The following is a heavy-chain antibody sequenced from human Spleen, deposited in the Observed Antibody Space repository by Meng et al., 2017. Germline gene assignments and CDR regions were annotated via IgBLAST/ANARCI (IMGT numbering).Heavy chain of an antibody. Sequence: QVQLQASGPGLWRPVEDLSLTCTVSGGSGSSGSYYWSWTRQPPGKGLEWIGYIYYSGSTNYNPSLKSRVTISVDTSKNQFSLKLSSVTAADTAVYYCARNDFWSGYFDYWGQGTLVTVSS. CDR1: GGSGSSGSYY. CDR2: IYYSGST. D-gene: IGHD3-3*01. CDR3: ARNDFWSGYFDY. J-gene: IGHJ4*02. V-gene: IGHV4-61*01.